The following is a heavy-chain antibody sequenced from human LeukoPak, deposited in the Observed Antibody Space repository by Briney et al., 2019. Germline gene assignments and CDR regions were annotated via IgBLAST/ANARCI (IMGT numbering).Heavy chain of an antibody. CDR3: AKIPLSGRAGAGPFDD. V-gene: IGHV3-23*01. CDR2: INSRGNRT. CDR1: GFTFSSHA. J-gene: IGHJ4*02. Sequence: GGSLRLSCAASGFTFSSHAMSWVRQAPGEGPEWVSAINSRGNRTEYADSVRGRFTMSRDNSKNTLYLQMYSLRVEDTAVYYCAKIPLSGRAGAGPFDDWGRGTLVSVSS. D-gene: IGHD3-10*01.